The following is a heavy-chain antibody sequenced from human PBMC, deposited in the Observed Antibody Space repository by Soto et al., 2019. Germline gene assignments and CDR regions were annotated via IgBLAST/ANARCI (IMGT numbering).Heavy chain of an antibody. J-gene: IGHJ4*02. CDR3: AKDVAAHPYYFDY. Sequence: GGSLRLSCAASGFTLSTYGMHWVRQAPGKGLEWVAVISKDGSSKYFGDSVKGRFAISRDNSNNTHLQMNSLRVEDTAVYYCAKDVAAHPYYFDYWGLGTLVTVST. D-gene: IGHD6-6*01. CDR1: GFTLSTYG. V-gene: IGHV3-30*18. CDR2: ISKDGSSK.